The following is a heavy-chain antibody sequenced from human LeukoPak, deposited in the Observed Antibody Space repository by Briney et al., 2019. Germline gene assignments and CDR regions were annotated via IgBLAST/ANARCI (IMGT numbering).Heavy chain of an antibody. Sequence: ASVKVSCKASGGTFSSYAISWVRQAPGQGLEWMGGIIPIFGTTNYAQKFQGRVTITADESTSTAYMELSSLRSEDTAVYYCARDGCSSTSCYNPGYYYYYMDVWGKGTTVTVSS. CDR1: GGTFSSYA. D-gene: IGHD2-2*02. CDR2: IIPIFGTT. V-gene: IGHV1-69*01. CDR3: ARDGCSSTSCYNPGYYYYYMDV. J-gene: IGHJ6*03.